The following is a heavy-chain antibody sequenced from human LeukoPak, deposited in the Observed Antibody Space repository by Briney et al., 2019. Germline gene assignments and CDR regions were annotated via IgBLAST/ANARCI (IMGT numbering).Heavy chain of an antibody. CDR1: GFTFSSYT. D-gene: IGHD6-6*01. V-gene: IGHV4-34*01. CDR3: ARRRWGSSSAFDY. J-gene: IGHJ4*02. CDR2: TNHSGST. Sequence: GSLRLSCAASGFTFSSYTMNWVRQAPGKGLEWIGETNHSGSTNYNPSLKSRVTISVDTSKNQFSLKLSSVTAADTAVYYCARRRWGSSSAFDYWGQGTLVTVSS.